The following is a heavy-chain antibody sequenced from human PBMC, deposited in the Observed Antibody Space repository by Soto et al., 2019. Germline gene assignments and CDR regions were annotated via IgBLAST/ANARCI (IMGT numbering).Heavy chain of an antibody. V-gene: IGHV5-51*01. Sequence: GPALKRSGEGSGYKVSRSWCGRLRQMPGKGLEWMGIIFPADTDTRYSPSFQGQVTISADKSISTAYLQWSSLKASDTAMYYCASIVRGCMDVWCQG. CDR2: IFPADTDT. D-gene: IGHD2-15*01. CDR1: GYKVSRSW. J-gene: IGHJ6*02. CDR3: ASIVRGCMDV.